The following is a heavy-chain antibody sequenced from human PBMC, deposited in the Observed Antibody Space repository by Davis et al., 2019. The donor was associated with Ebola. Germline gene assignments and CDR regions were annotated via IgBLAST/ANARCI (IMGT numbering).Heavy chain of an antibody. CDR1: GFTFSSYS. V-gene: IGHV3-48*02. J-gene: IGHJ4*02. Sequence: PGGSLRLSCAASGFTFSSYSMNWVRQAPGKGLEWVSYISSSSSTIYYADSVKGRFTISRDNAKNSLYLQMNSLRDEDTAVYYCARAPTPYYYGSGSYVDFDYWGQGTLVTVSS. CDR3: ARAPTPYYYGSGSYVDFDY. CDR2: ISSSSSTI. D-gene: IGHD3-10*01.